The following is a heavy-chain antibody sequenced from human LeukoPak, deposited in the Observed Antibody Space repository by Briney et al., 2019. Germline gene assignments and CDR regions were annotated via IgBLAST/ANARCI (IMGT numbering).Heavy chain of an antibody. V-gene: IGHV4-4*07. Sequence: SETPSLTCTVSGXSISSYYWNWIRQPAGKGLEWIGRIYTSGSTSYNSSLKSRVTMSVDTSKNQFSLRLSSVTAADTAVYYCARDVGGYNYGYSLDYWGQGTLVSVSS. CDR2: IYTSGST. J-gene: IGHJ4*02. D-gene: IGHD5-18*01. CDR3: ARDVGGYNYGYSLDY. CDR1: GXSISSYY.